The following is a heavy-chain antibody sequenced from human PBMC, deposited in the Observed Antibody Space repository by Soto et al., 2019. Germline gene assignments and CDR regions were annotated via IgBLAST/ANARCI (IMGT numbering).Heavy chain of an antibody. J-gene: IGHJ6*02. V-gene: IGHV3-21*01. CDR1: GFNFNSYT. CDR3: AKDRKGGMDV. CDR2: ISSSGYI. Sequence: GGSLRLSCAASGFNFNSYTINWVRQAPGKRLEWLSSISSSGYIFSTDSVRGRFTISRDNAKNSVYLQMNSLRAEDTAVYYCAKDRKGGMDVWGQGTTVTVSS.